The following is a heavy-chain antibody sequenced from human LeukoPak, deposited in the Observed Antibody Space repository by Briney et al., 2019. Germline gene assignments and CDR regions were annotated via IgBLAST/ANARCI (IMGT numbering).Heavy chain of an antibody. D-gene: IGHD6-19*01. CDR2: INSDGSST. V-gene: IGHV3-74*01. CDR3: ARDHSAEQWLVALGDFDY. CDR1: GFTFSSYW. J-gene: IGHJ4*02. Sequence: PGGSLRLSCAASGFTFSSYWMHWVRQAPGKGLVWVSHINSDGSSTSFADSVKGRFTISRDNSKNTLYLQMNSLRAEDTAVYYCARDHSAEQWLVALGDFDYWGQGTLVTVSS.